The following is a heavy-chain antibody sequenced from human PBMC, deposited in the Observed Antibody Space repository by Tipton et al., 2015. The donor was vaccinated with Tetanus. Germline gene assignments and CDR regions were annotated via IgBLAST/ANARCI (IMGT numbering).Heavy chain of an antibody. Sequence: SLRLSCEASGFSFSSYSMNWVRQAPGKGLEWVANINQDESETYYVDSVKGRFTISRDNAKNSLYLQMNSLRAEDTAVYYCANKGGGDSDYWGQGALVTVSS. CDR3: ANKGGGDSDY. CDR2: INQDESET. V-gene: IGHV3-7*01. CDR1: GFSFSSYS. J-gene: IGHJ4*02. D-gene: IGHD2-21*01.